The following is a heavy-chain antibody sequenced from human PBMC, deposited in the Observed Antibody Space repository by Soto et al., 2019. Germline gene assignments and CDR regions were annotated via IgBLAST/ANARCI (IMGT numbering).Heavy chain of an antibody. D-gene: IGHD2-2*01. CDR3: AKTGHFVLVTPDTNCPDS. CDR1: VFTFSSYA. J-gene: IGHJ5*01. CDR2: ISGSGGST. V-gene: IGHV3-23*01. Sequence: VGSLRLSCVSSVFTFSSYAVSCVRHSPGKWLEWVSTISGSGGSTYYADSVKGRFTISRDNSKNTVFLQVNSLRAEDTAIYYCAKTGHFVLVTPDTNCPDSWGQGTPVTVS.